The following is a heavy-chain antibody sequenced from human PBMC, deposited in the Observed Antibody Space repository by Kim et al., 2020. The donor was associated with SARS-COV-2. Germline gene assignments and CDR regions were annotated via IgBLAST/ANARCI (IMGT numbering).Heavy chain of an antibody. J-gene: IGHJ5*02. V-gene: IGHV3-15*01. CDR1: GFTFSNAW. CDR3: TTDKVGPSRPPHP. D-gene: IGHD2-15*01. Sequence: GGSLRLSCAASGFTFSNAWMSWVRQAPGKGLEWVGRIKSKTDGGTTDYAAPVKGRFTISRDDSKNTLYLQMNSLKTEDTAVYYCTTDKVGPSRPPHPWGQGTLVTVSS. CDR2: IKSKTDGGTT.